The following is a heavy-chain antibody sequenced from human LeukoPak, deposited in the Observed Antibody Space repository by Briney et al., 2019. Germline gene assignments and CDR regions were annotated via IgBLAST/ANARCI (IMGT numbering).Heavy chain of an antibody. Sequence: PSETLSLTCTVSGGSISSSSYYWGWIRQPPGKGLEWIGSIYYSGSTYYNPSLKSRVTISVDTSKNQFSLKLSSVTAADTAVYYCATLFPGGYNWFDPWGQGTLVTVSS. D-gene: IGHD2/OR15-2a*01. J-gene: IGHJ5*02. V-gene: IGHV4-39*07. CDR2: IYYSGST. CDR3: ATLFPGGYNWFDP. CDR1: GGSISSSSYY.